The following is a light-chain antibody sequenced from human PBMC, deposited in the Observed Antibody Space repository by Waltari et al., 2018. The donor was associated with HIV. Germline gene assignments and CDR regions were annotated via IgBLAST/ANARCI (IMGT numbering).Light chain of an antibody. CDR1: QSISNW. CDR3: QQYNSYSMYT. J-gene: IGKJ2*01. V-gene: IGKV1-5*03. CDR2: KAS. Sequence: DIQMTQSPYTLSASVGDRVTITCRTNQSISNWLAWYQQKPGKAPKLLIYKASRLESGVPSRFSGSGAGTEFTLTISSLQPEEFATDYCQQYNSYSMYTFGHGTKLEIK.